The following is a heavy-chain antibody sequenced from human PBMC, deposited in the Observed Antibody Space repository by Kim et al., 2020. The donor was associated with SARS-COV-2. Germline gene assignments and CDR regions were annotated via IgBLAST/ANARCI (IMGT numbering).Heavy chain of an antibody. CDR2: INSDGSST. CDR3: ARARKLRLLEWETPAYMDV. V-gene: IGHV3-74*01. D-gene: IGHD3-3*01. Sequence: GGSLRLSCAASGFTFSSYWMHWVRQAPGKGLVWVSRINSDGSSTSYADSVKGRFTISRDNAKNTLYLQMNSLRAEDTAVYYCARARKLRLLEWETPAYMDVWGRGTTVTVSS. CDR1: GFTFSSYW. J-gene: IGHJ6*03.